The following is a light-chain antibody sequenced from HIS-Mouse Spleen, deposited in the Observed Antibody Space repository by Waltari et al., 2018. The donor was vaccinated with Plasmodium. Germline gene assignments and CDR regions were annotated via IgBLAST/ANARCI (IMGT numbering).Light chain of an antibody. CDR3: QAWDSSTVV. CDR2: QDS. V-gene: IGLV3-1*01. Sequence: SYELTQPPSVSVSPGQTASITCSGDKLGDKYACWYQQKPGQSPVLVIYQDSKRPSAIPERFSGSKSGNTATLTISGTQAMDEADYYCQAWDSSTVVFGGGTKLTVL. J-gene: IGLJ2*01. CDR1: KLGDKY.